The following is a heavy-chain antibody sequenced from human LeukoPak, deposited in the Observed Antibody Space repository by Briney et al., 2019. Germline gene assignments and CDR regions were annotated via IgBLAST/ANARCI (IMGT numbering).Heavy chain of an antibody. D-gene: IGHD6-13*01. J-gene: IGHJ4*02. Sequence: PGRSLRLSCAASGFTFDDYAMHWVRQAPGKGLEWVSGISWNSGSIGYADSVKGRFTISRDNAKNSLYLHMNSLRAEDTALYYCAKDISYSSSYYFDYWGQGTLVTVS. CDR2: ISWNSGSI. CDR1: GFTFDDYA. CDR3: AKDISYSSSYYFDY. V-gene: IGHV3-9*01.